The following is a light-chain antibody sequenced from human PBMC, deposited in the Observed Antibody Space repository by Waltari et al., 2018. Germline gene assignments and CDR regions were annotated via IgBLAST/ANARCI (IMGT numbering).Light chain of an antibody. CDR1: SRDVGGYNY. J-gene: IGLJ2*01. CDR3: NSYAGRNRLGV. Sequence: QSALTQPPSASGSPGQPVTISCTGTSRDVGGYNYVSRYQQHPGKAPKLIIYEVTKRPSGVPDRFSGSKSGNTASLTVSGLQADDEADYYCNSYAGRNRLGVFGGGTKVTVL. V-gene: IGLV2-8*01. CDR2: EVT.